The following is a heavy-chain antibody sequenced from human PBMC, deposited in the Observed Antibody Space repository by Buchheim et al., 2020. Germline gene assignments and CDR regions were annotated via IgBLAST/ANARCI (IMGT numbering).Heavy chain of an antibody. CDR2: INHSGST. J-gene: IGHJ4*02. D-gene: IGHD3-16*02. V-gene: IGHV4-34*01. CDR3: ARGPVIDIRYYFDY. Sequence: QVQLQQWGAGLLKPSETLSLTCAVYGGSFSGYYWSWIRQPPGKGLEWIGEINHSGSTNYNPSLKSRVTISVDTSKKQFSLKLSSVTAADTAVYYCARGPVIDIRYYFDYWGQGTL. CDR1: GGSFSGYY.